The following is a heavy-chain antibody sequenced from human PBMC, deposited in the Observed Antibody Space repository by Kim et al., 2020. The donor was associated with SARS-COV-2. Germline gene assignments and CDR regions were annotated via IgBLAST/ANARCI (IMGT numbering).Heavy chain of an antibody. J-gene: IGHJ4*02. CDR2: SGSSI. CDR3: VRAPAN. Sequence: SGSSIGSADSVNGRFSISRDNAKKSLSLQMNSLTPEDTAVYYCVRAPANWGQGTLVTVSS. V-gene: IGHV3-11*01.